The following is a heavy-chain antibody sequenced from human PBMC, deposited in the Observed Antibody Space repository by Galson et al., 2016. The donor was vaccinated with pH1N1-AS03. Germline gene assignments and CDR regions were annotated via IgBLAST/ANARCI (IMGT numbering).Heavy chain of an antibody. D-gene: IGHD6-19*01. V-gene: IGHV3-7*01. J-gene: IGHJ4*02. CDR3: ARESPVAGNFDF. Sequence: SLRLSCAGSGFTFNYYWMTWVRQAPGKGLEWVANINQDGSGTSSVDSVKGRLTISRDNAKNSLYLQMNSLRTEDTAVYYRARESPVAGNFDFWGQGTLVSVSS. CDR1: GFTFNYYW. CDR2: INQDGSGT.